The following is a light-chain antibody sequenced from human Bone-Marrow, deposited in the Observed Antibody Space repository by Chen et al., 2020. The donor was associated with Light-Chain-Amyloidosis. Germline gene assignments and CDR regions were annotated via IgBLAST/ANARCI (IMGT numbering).Light chain of an antibody. Sequence: DVVMTQSPLSLPVTLGQPASISCRSSQSLVDSDVYTYWHWFQQRPGQSPRRLIDNVSKRDSGVPDRFSGSGSGTDFTLESRRVEAQDVGVYYCMQGTHWRYTFGQGGTLEIK. J-gene: IGKJ2*01. CDR2: NVS. V-gene: IGKV2-30*01. CDR3: MQGTHWRYT. CDR1: QSLVDSDVYTY.